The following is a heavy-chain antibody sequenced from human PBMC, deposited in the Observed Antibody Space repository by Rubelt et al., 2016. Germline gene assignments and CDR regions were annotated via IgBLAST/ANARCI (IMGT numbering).Heavy chain of an antibody. Sequence: QLQLQESGPGLVKPSETLSLTCTVSGGSISSSSYYWGWIRQPPGKGLVWIGSISHSGGTFYSPSLKSRVTISADTSKNQFSPTLSSVTAADTAVYYCARDLGRSGYASCSDYWGRGTLVTVSS. CDR1: GGSISSSSYY. CDR2: ISHSGGT. D-gene: IGHD5-12*01. V-gene: IGHV4-39*07. J-gene: IGHJ4*02. CDR3: ARDLGRSGYASCSDY.